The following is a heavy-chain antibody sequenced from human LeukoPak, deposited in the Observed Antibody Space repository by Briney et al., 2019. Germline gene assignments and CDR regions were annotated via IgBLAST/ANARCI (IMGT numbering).Heavy chain of an antibody. J-gene: IGHJ4*02. Sequence: PSETLSLTCTVSGGSISSSSYYWGWIRQPPGKGLEWIGSIYYSGSAYYNPSLKSRVTISVDTSKNQFSLKLSSVTAADTAVYYCARLPREVDIVATIFLTKPYYFDYWGQGTLVTVSS. CDR3: ARLPREVDIVATIFLTKPYYFDY. CDR2: IYYSGSA. V-gene: IGHV4-39*01. D-gene: IGHD5-12*01. CDR1: GGSISSSSYY.